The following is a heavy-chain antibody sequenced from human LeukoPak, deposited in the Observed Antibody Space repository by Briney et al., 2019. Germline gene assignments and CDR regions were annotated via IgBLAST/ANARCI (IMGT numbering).Heavy chain of an antibody. CDR3: AGLTGDAIDY. D-gene: IGHD7-27*01. CDR1: GLTFSTYS. CDR2: ISSAGTYT. Sequence: GGPLRLLCAASGLTFSTYSMIWVRHAPGKGLEGVSSISSAGTYTHYADSGKGRFTISRDNAKNTLYLQMNSLRVDDTAVYYCAGLTGDAIDYWGQGNLVTVSS. V-gene: IGHV3-21*01. J-gene: IGHJ4*02.